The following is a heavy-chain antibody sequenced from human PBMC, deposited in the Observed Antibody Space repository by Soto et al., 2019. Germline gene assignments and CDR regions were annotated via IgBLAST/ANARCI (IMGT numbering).Heavy chain of an antibody. Sequence: EVQLVESGGGLVQPGGSLRLSCAASGFTFSDFWLHWVRQTPGKGLVWVSRIKSDGGSTNYADSVKGRFTISRNNAKNTVYLQMDSLRAEDTAVYDCARGAKRAYYVDVWGKGTTVTVSS. CDR2: IKSDGGST. CDR3: ARGAKRAYYVDV. V-gene: IGHV3-74*01. J-gene: IGHJ6*03. CDR1: GFTFSDFW. D-gene: IGHD2-21*01.